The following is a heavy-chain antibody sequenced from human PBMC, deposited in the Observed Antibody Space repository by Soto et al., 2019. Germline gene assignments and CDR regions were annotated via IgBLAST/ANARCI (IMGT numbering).Heavy chain of an antibody. D-gene: IGHD6-19*01. V-gene: IGHV3-23*01. J-gene: IGHJ5*02. CDR3: AKDPLWGQWLEYGYLDQ. CDR1: GLTFSSYA. CDR2: ISNTGLTT. Sequence: EVQLLETGGGLVQPGGSLRLSCAASGLTFSSYAMSWVRQAPGRGLEWVAVISNTGLTTHHADSVKARFTISRDNSKRTVYLQKNSLRVDDTAVYFCAKDPLWGQWLEYGYLDQWGQGNLVTVSS.